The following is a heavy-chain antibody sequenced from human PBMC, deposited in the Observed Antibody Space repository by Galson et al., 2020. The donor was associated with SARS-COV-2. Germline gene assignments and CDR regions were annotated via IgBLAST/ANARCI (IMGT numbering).Heavy chain of an antibody. D-gene: IGHD3-9*01. CDR2: ISSTGNTI. CDR3: ARFDSGYYFDY. J-gene: IGHJ4*02. CDR1: GFTFTDFH. Sequence: GGSLRLSCAVSGFTFTDFHMSWIRQAPGKGLEWVAYISSTGNTIYYADSVKGRFTISRDNAKNSLFLQMSSLRAEDTAVYYCARFDSGYYFDYWGQGTLVTVSS. V-gene: IGHV3-11*01.